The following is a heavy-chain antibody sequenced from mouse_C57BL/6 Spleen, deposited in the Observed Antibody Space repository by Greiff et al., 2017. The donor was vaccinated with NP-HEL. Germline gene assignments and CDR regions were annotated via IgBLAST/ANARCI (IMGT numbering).Heavy chain of an antibody. CDR1: GYAFSSSW. CDR3: AREGGFTTVVSPHFDY. V-gene: IGHV1-82*01. D-gene: IGHD1-1*01. J-gene: IGHJ2*01. CDR2: IYPGDGDT. Sequence: VHLVESGPELVKPGASVKISCKASGYAFSSSWMNWVKQRPGKGLEWIGRIYPGDGDTNYNGKFKGKATLTADKSSSTAYMQLSSLTSEDSAVYFCAREGGFTTVVSPHFDYWGQGTTLTVSS.